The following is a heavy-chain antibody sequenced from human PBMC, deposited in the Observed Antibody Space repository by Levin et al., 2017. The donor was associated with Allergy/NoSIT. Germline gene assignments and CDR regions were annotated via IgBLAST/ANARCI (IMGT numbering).Heavy chain of an antibody. CDR2: INHSGST. CDR3: ARGRYYYDSSGYYCSWFDP. J-gene: IGHJ5*02. D-gene: IGHD3-22*01. V-gene: IGHV4-34*01. Sequence: SETLSLTCAVYGGSFSGYYWSWIRQPPGKGLEWIGEINHSGSTNYNPSLKSRVTISVDTSKNQFSLKLSSVTAADTAVYYCARGRYYYDSSGYYCSWFDPWGQGTLVTVSS. CDR1: GGSFSGYY.